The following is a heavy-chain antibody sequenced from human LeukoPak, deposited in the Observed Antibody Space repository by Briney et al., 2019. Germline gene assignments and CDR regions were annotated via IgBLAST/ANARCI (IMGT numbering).Heavy chain of an antibody. J-gene: IGHJ1*01. CDR3: ARTPPGVVTLPSPVGYFQH. V-gene: IGHV1-46*01. D-gene: IGHD4-23*01. Sequence: ASVKVSCKASGYTFTSYYMHWVRQAPGQGLEWMGIINPSGGSTSYAQKFQGRVTMTRDTSTSTVYMELSSLRSEDTAVYYCARTPPGVVTLPSPVGYFQHWGQGTLVTVSS. CDR1: GYTFTSYY. CDR2: INPSGGST.